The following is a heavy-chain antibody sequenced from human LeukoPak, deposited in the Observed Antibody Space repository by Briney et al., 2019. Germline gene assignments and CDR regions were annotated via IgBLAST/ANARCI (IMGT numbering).Heavy chain of an antibody. V-gene: IGHV4-61*03. Sequence: SETLSLPCTVSGVSVSSDNYYWIWIRQPPGRGLEWVGCVHYSGSTNYSPSVKSRVTISIDTSRNHFSLKLSSVTAADTAVYYCARNMVPGVTYSFDIWGQGLIVTVSS. CDR1: GVSVSSDNYY. CDR3: ARNMVPGVTYSFDI. J-gene: IGHJ3*02. CDR2: VHYSGST. D-gene: IGHD3-10*01.